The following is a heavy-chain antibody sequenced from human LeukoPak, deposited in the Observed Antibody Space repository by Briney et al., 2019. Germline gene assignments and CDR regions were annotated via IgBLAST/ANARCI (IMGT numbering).Heavy chain of an antibody. Sequence: GGSLRLSCAASGFTFSNYEMNWVRQAPGKGLEWVSYISSSGTTIYYADSVKGRFTISRDYAKKSLYLQMNSLRAEDTAVYYCAKDRCSNGVGCYYYYMDVWGKGTTVTISS. V-gene: IGHV3-48*03. J-gene: IGHJ6*03. D-gene: IGHD2-8*01. CDR1: GFTFSNYE. CDR2: ISSSGTTI. CDR3: AKDRCSNGVGCYYYYMDV.